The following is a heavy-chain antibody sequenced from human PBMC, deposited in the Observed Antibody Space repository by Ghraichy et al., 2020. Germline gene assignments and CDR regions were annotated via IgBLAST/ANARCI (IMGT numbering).Heavy chain of an antibody. V-gene: IGHV4-59*01. D-gene: IGHD2-2*01. Sequence: SETLSLTCTVSGGSISSYYWSWIRQPPGKGLEWIGHMFYSGSTKNNPSLKSRVTISGDTSKNQFSLKLTSVTAADTAVYYCARGREGYCSTIGCYNNWFDPWGQGTMVTVSS. CDR1: GGSISSYY. CDR3: ARGREGYCSTIGCYNNWFDP. CDR2: MFYSGST. J-gene: IGHJ5*02.